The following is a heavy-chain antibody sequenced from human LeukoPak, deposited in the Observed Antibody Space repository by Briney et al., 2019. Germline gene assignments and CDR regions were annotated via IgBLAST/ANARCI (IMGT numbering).Heavy chain of an antibody. V-gene: IGHV4-34*01. CDR1: GGSFSGYY. J-gene: IGHJ4*02. CDR2: INHSGST. Sequence: SETLSLTCAVYGGSFSGYYWSWIRQLPGKGLEWIGEINHSGSTNYNPSLKSRVTISVDTSKNQFSLKLSSVTAADTAVYYCARGQYDVLRYFDWLVYFDYWGQGTLVTVSS. CDR3: ARGQYDVLRYFDWLVYFDY. D-gene: IGHD3-9*01.